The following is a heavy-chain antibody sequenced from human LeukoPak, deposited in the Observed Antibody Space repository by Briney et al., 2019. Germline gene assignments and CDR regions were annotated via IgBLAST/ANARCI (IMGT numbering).Heavy chain of an antibody. CDR2: IYYSGNT. V-gene: IGHV4-59*06. CDR1: GGSISSSY. Sequence: PSETLSLTCTVSGGSISSSYWSWIRQPPGKGLEWIGYIYYSGNTYYNPSLKSRVTISVDTSKNQFSLKLSSVTAADTAVYYCARAYCGGDCGYFDYWGQGTLVTVSS. J-gene: IGHJ4*02. CDR3: ARAYCGGDCGYFDY. D-gene: IGHD2-21*02.